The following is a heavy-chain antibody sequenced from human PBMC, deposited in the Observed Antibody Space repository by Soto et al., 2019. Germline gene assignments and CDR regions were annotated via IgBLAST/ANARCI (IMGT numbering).Heavy chain of an antibody. J-gene: IGHJ4*02. CDR1: RYTFTSYA. Sequence: QVPLVQSGAEVKKPGASVKVSCKASRYTFTSYAMHWVRQAPGQRLEWMGWINAGNGNTNYSQKFQGRVTITSDTSASTAYMELSSLRSEDTAVYYCARDGHHTAWSNHPYTLFDYWGQGTLVTVSS. V-gene: IGHV1-3*01. CDR2: INAGNGNT. CDR3: ARDGHHTAWSNHPYTLFDY. D-gene: IGHD3-3*01.